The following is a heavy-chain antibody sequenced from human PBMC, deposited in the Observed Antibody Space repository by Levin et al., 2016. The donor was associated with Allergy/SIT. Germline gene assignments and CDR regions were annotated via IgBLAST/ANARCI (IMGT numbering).Heavy chain of an antibody. V-gene: IGHV1-69*01. D-gene: IGHD5-12*01. J-gene: IGHJ4*02. CDR3: ARAPDTRLPYSGSSDSSGVFDY. Sequence: WVRQAPGQGLEWMGGIIPIFGTANYAQKFQGRVTITADESTSTAYMELSSLRSEDTAVYYCARAPDTRLPYSGSSDSSGVFDYWGQGTLVTVSS. CDR2: IIPIFGTA.